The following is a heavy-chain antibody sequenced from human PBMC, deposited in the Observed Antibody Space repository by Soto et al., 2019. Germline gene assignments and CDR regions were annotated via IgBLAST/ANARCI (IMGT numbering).Heavy chain of an antibody. CDR2: IYYSGNT. Sequence: QLQLQESGPGLVKPSETLSLTCSVSGGSISSRGYYWGWVRQPPGKGLEWIGNIYYSGNTYYNPSLKSRVTIFIDTSKNQFSLKLTSVTAADTAVYYCASTRIAVELNWGQGTLVTVSS. V-gene: IGHV4-39*01. CDR1: GGSISSRGYY. J-gene: IGHJ4*02. D-gene: IGHD6-19*01. CDR3: ASTRIAVELN.